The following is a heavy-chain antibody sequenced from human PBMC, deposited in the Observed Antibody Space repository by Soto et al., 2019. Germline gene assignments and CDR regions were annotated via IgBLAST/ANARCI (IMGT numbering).Heavy chain of an antibody. Sequence: GESLKISCKGSGYNFATDWIGWVRQMPGKGLEWMGVIYPADSDTRYSPSSQGQVTISADKSISTAYLQWSSLKASDTAMYFCARYWHSYSLNYYRGMDVWGQGTTVTVSS. CDR1: GYNFATDW. V-gene: IGHV5-51*01. CDR3: ARYWHSYSLNYYRGMDV. J-gene: IGHJ6*02. D-gene: IGHD5-18*01. CDR2: IYPADSDT.